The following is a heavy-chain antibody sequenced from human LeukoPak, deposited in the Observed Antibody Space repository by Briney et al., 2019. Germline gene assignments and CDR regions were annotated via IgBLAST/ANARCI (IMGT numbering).Heavy chain of an antibody. CDR3: ARGPLYDILTGYYHTDNWFDP. V-gene: IGHV1-69*05. D-gene: IGHD3-9*01. J-gene: IGHJ5*02. CDR2: IIPIFGTA. CDR1: GGTFSSYA. Sequence: SVKVSCKASGGTFSSYAISWVRQAPGQGLEWMGGIIPIFGTANYAQKFQGGVTITTDESTSTAYMELSSLRPEDTAVYYCARGPLYDILTGYYHTDNWFDPWGQGTLVTVSS.